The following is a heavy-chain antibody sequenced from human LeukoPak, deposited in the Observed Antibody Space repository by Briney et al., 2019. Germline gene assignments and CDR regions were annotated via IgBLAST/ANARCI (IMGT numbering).Heavy chain of an antibody. CDR1: GFTFNNAW. Sequence: GGSLRLSCAASGFTFNNAWMSWVRQAPGKGLEWIGRIKSDGGTTDYAAPVKGRFTISRDDSKNTLYLQMNSLKAEDTAVYYCTTDLGDYGDYVRCWGQGTLVTVSS. CDR2: IKSDGGTT. CDR3: TTDLGDYGDYVRC. J-gene: IGHJ4*02. V-gene: IGHV3-15*01. D-gene: IGHD4-17*01.